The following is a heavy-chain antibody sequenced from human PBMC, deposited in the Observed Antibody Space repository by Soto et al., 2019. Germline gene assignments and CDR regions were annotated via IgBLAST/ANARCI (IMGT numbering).Heavy chain of an antibody. V-gene: IGHV1-18*01. CDR2: ISADNGNT. CDR1: VYTFTSYG. D-gene: IGHD2-15*01. Sequence: QVQLVQSGAEGKKPGASVKVSCKASVYTFTSYGISWVRQAPGQGLEWMGWISADNGNTNYAQKPQGRVTMTTDTSTSTADMELRSMRSDDKAVYYCARDIVTYVAFDPWGQGTLVTVSS. CDR3: ARDIVTYVAFDP. J-gene: IGHJ5*02.